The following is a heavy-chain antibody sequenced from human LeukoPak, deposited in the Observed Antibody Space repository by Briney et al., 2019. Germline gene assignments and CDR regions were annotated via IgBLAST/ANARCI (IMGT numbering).Heavy chain of an antibody. CDR3: TQNLVAAAGDH. Sequence: GGSLRLSCAASGFTFTSYWMTWVRQAQGKGLEWVANIKPDGSVGYYVDSVRGRFIISRDNAGNSLYLQMNSLRVEDTAVYYCTQNLVAAAGDHWGQGTLLIVSS. J-gene: IGHJ4*02. V-gene: IGHV3-7*01. CDR2: IKPDGSVG. CDR1: GFTFTSYW. D-gene: IGHD6-13*01.